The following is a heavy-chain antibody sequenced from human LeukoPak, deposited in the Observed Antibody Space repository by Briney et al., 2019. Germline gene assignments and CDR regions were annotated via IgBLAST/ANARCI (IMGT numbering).Heavy chain of an antibody. Sequence: PSETLSLTCTVSGVSISSYYWSWIRQPAGKGLEWIGYIFHSGSTNYNPSLKSRVTISVDTSKNQFSLKLSSVTAADTAVYYCARESERWPFDYWGQGTLVAVSS. CDR3: ARESERWPFDY. CDR1: GVSISSYY. J-gene: IGHJ4*02. V-gene: IGHV4-59*01. CDR2: IFHSGST. D-gene: IGHD5-24*01.